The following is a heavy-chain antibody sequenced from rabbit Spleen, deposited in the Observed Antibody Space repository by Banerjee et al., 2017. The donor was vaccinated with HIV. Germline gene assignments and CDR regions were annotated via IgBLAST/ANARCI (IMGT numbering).Heavy chain of an antibody. D-gene: IGHD7-1*01. Sequence: EQLEESGGGLVKPEGSLTLTCTASGFSFSSSYWICWVRQASGKGLEWIGCIHGGSKNNIYYASWAKGRFTISKTSSTTVTLQMTSLTVADTATYFCARFYAGYGDFGYAAMWGQGTLVTVS. J-gene: IGHJ3*01. V-gene: IGHV1S45*01. CDR1: GFSFSSSYW. CDR2: IHGGSKNNI. CDR3: ARFYAGYGDFGYAAM.